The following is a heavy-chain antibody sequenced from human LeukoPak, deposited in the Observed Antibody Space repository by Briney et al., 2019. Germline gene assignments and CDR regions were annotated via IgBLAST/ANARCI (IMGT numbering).Heavy chain of an antibody. CDR1: GGSISSYY. CDR2: IYYSGTT. CDR3: ARGVYIAAAQYGY. V-gene: IGHV4-59*01. J-gene: IGHJ4*02. Sequence: SETLSLTCTVSGGSISSYYWSWIRQLPGNGLEWIGYIYYSGTTNYNPSLKSRVTISVDTSKNQFSLKLSSVTAADTAVYYCARGVYIAAAQYGYWGQGTLVTISS. D-gene: IGHD6-13*01.